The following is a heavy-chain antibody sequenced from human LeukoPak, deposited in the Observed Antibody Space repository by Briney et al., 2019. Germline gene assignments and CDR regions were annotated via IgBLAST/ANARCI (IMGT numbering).Heavy chain of an antibody. D-gene: IGHD2-8*01. Sequence: PGRSLRLSCAASGFTFSSYAMHWVRQAPGKGLEWVAVISYDGSNKYYADSVKGRFTISRDNSKNTLYLQMNSLRAEDTAVYYCAKVMAAGIRYYFDYWGQGTLVTVSS. CDR1: GFTFSSYA. V-gene: IGHV3-30*04. CDR3: AKVMAAGIRYYFDY. J-gene: IGHJ4*02. CDR2: ISYDGSNK.